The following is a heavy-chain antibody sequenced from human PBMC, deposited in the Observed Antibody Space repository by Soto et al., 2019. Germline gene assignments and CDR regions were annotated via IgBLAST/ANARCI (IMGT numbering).Heavy chain of an antibody. V-gene: IGHV3-33*01. Sequence: QVHLVESGGGVVQPGKSLRLSGEASGFSFSIYGMHWVRQAAGNGLGWVADLWYDGINKYYAESVKVRFINSRDNSKNTLYLQMNNVRAEDTAVYYCARPSTNLDLGVIDFWGQGTLVTVSS. J-gene: IGHJ4*02. CDR1: GFSFSIYG. D-gene: IGHD3-16*01. CDR3: ARPSTNLDLGVIDF. CDR2: LWYDGINK.